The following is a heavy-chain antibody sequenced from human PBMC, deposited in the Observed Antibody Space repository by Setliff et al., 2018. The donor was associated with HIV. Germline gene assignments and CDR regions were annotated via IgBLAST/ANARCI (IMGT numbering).Heavy chain of an antibody. V-gene: IGHV3-23*01. CDR2: ISGSGAST. CDR1: GFTFNTYA. CDR3: AKDGISGGAYPPYYFDY. J-gene: IGHJ4*01. Sequence: PGGSLRLSCAASGFTFNTYAMSWVRQAPGKGLEWVSVISGSGASTFYADSVKGRFTISRDNSKSTLYLQMNGLRVWDTAVYYCAKDGISGGAYPPYYFDYWGHGTLVTVS. D-gene: IGHD2-15*01.